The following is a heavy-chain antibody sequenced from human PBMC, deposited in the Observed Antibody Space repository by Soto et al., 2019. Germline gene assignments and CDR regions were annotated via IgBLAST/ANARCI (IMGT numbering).Heavy chain of an antibody. D-gene: IGHD2-21*02. V-gene: IGHV1-18*01. Sequence: QVQVVQSGHELKKPGASVKVSCKAQGYIFTKYGIGWVRQAPGHGLEWMGLINVYNGDRKVAQKFQDRVSMTTDTATDTEYMELKSLRSGDTAVYYCARLQLGGDRMLNWFDPWCQGTLVTVSS. CDR2: INVYNGDR. CDR1: GYIFTKYG. J-gene: IGHJ5*02. CDR3: ARLQLGGDRMLNWFDP.